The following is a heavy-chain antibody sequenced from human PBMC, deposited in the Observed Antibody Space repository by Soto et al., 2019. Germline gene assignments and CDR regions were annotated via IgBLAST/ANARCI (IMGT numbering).Heavy chain of an antibody. CDR3: ARDWADIVVVVAQTFYGMDV. CDR1: GFTFSSYA. CDR2: ISYDGSNN. D-gene: IGHD2-15*01. Sequence: PGESLRLSCAASGFTFSSYAMHWVRQAPGKGLEWVSVISYDGSNNYYVDSVKGRFTISRDNAKNSLYLQMNSLRAEDTAVYYCARDWADIVVVVAQTFYGMDVWGQGTTVTVSS. J-gene: IGHJ6*02. V-gene: IGHV3-30-3*01.